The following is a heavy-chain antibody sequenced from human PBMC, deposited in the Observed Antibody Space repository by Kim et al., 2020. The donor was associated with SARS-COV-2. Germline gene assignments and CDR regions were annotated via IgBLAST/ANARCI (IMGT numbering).Heavy chain of an antibody. Sequence: SETLSLTCTVSGGSISSSSYYWGWIRQPPGKGLEWIGSIYYSGSTYYNPSLKSRVTISVDTSKNQFSLKLSSVTAADTAVYYCASQQGLSSWPLTDMGFDPWGQGTLVTVSS. CDR2: IYYSGST. D-gene: IGHD6-13*01. CDR3: ASQQGLSSWPLTDMGFDP. V-gene: IGHV4-39*01. CDR1: GGSISSSSYY. J-gene: IGHJ5*02.